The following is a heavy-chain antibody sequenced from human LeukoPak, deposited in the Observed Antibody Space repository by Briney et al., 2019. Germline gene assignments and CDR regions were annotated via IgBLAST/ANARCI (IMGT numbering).Heavy chain of an antibody. CDR1: GYSFTNYW. V-gene: IGHV5-51*01. CDR3: ACRDLSSTWSYP. D-gene: IGHD6-13*01. CDR2: IYPGDSRV. J-gene: IGHJ5*02. Sequence: LGESLKISCKGVGYSFTNYWIGWVRQMPGKGMEWMGVIYPGDSRVRYNPSFQGQVTISVDKSVSTAYLQWISLKASDTAMYYCACRDLSSTWSYPWGQGTLVAVSS.